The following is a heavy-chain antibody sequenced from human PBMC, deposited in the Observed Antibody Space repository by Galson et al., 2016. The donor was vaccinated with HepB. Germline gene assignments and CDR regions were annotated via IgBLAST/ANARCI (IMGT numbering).Heavy chain of an antibody. CDR1: GFTFSSYA. CDR2: ISGSGGST. Sequence: SLRLSCAASGFTFSSYAMSWVRQAPGKGLEWVSAISGSGGSTYYADSVKGRFTISRDNSKNTLYLQMNSLRAEDTAVYYCAKDLGFLEWLFFDSYYYYGEDVWGQGTTVTVSS. CDR3: AKDLGFLEWLFFDSYYYYGEDV. D-gene: IGHD3-3*01. V-gene: IGHV3-23*01. J-gene: IGHJ6*02.